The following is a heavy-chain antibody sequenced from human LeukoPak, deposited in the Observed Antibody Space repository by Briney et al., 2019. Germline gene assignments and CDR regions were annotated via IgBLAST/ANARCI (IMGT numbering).Heavy chain of an antibody. CDR1: GFTFSNHW. V-gene: IGHV3-7*01. Sequence: PGGSLRLSCAASGFTFSNHWMSWVRQAPGKGLEWVANIRQDGSAKYYGDSVEGRLTISRDNAKNSLYLQTNSLRAEDTAVYYCARIDSRGSTWDYWGQGTLVTVSS. J-gene: IGHJ4*02. CDR2: IRQDGSAK. D-gene: IGHD3-22*01. CDR3: ARIDSRGSTWDY.